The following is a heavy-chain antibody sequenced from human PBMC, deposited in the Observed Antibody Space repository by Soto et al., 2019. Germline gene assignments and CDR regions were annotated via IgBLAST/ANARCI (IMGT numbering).Heavy chain of an antibody. CDR3: ARAGIAAAGTFDY. CDR2: IIPIFGTA. Sequence: ASEKVSCKASGGTFSSYAISWVRQAPGQGLEWMGGIIPIFGTANYAQKFQGRVTITADESTSTAYMELSSLRSEDTAVYYCARAGIAAAGTFDYWGQGTLVTVSS. CDR1: GGTFSSYA. J-gene: IGHJ4*02. D-gene: IGHD6-13*01. V-gene: IGHV1-69*13.